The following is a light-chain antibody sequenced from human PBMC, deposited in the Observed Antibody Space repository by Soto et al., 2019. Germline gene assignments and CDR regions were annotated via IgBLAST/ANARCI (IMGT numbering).Light chain of an antibody. CDR2: AGS. J-gene: IGKJ1*01. Sequence: AIQMTQSPSSLSASVGDRVTITCRASQDIRNDLGWYQQKPGKTPKILIFAGSSLQSGVPSRFSGSGSGTDFTLTISSPQPEDFATYYCPEDFNYPWSFSKGTKVEIE. CDR1: QDIRND. V-gene: IGKV1-6*01. CDR3: PEDFNYPWS.